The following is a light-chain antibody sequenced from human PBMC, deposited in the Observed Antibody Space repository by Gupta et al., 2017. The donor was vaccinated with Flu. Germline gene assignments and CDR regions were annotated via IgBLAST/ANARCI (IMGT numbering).Light chain of an antibody. CDR2: DAS. Sequence: EIVLTQSPGTLSLSPGERATLSCRASQSVSSYLAWYQQKPGQAPRLLIYDASNRATGIPARFSGSGYGTDFTLTISSREPEDFAVYYCRHRSNWPPYTFGQGTKLEIK. J-gene: IGKJ2*01. CDR1: QSVSSY. V-gene: IGKV3-11*01. CDR3: RHRSNWPPYT.